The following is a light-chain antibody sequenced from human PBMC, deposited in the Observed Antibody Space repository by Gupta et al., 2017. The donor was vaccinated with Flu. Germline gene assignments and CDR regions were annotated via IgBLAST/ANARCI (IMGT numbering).Light chain of an antibody. Sequence: DIQMTQSPSTLSASVGDRVTITCRASQSISSLLAWYQQKPGKAPKLMIYKASRLESGVPSRLGGSGSGTEFTRLRRSMTTDDCDTYDCQPGGTFGQGTXVEIK. CDR3: QPGGT. V-gene: IGKV1-5*03. J-gene: IGKJ1*01. CDR1: QSISSL. CDR2: KAS.